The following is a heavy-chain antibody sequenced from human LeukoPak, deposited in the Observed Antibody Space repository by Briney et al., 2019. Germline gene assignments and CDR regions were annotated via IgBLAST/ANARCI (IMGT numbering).Heavy chain of an antibody. CDR1: GGSISSYY. Sequence: SETLSLTCTVSGGSISSYYWSWIRQPAGKGLEWIGRIYTSGSTNYNPSLKSRVTMSVDTSKNQFSLKLSSVTAADTAVDYCARDHPMVRGVIIAGDYWGQGTLVTVSS. J-gene: IGHJ4*02. CDR3: ARDHPMVRGVIIAGDY. D-gene: IGHD3-10*01. CDR2: IYTSGST. V-gene: IGHV4-4*07.